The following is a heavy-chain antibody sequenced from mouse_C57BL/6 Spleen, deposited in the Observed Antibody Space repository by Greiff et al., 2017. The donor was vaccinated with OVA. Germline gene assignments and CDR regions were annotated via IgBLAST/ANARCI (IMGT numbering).Heavy chain of an antibody. CDR2: ISSGSSTI. CDR1: GFTFSDYG. Sequence: EVQGVESGGGLVKPGGSLKLSCAASGFTFSDYGMHWVRQAPEKGLEWVAYISSGSSTIYYADTVKGRFTISRDNAKNTLFLQMTSLRSEDTAMYYCASDGNYVYYAMDDWGQGTSVTVSS. V-gene: IGHV5-17*01. J-gene: IGHJ4*01. CDR3: ASDGNYVYYAMDD. D-gene: IGHD2-1*01.